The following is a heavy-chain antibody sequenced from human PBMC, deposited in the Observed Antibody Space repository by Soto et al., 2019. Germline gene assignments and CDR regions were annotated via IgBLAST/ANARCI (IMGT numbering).Heavy chain of an antibody. CDR3: ARVSQSPNYDYHYYMDV. CDR1: GFTCSSYW. V-gene: IGHV3-7*01. CDR2: IKEDGSEE. J-gene: IGHJ6*03. Sequence: GGSLRLSCAASGFTCSSYWMTWVRQAPGKGLEWVANIKEDGSEEYYVDSVKGRFTISRDNAKNSLSLQMNSLRAEDTAVYYCARVSQSPNYDYHYYMDVWGKGTTVTVSS.